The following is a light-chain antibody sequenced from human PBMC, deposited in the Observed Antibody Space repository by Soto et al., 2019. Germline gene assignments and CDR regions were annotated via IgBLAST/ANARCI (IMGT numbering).Light chain of an antibody. J-gene: IGLJ2*01. Sequence: QSVLTQPPSASGTPGQRVTISCSGSSSNIGSNPVSWYQQLPGTAPKSLIYSDNQRPSGVPDRISGSRSGTSASLAISGLQSEDEAEYYCAAWDDSLRGRVFGGGTQLPS. CDR1: SSNIGSNP. V-gene: IGLV1-44*01. CDR3: AAWDDSLRGRV. CDR2: SDN.